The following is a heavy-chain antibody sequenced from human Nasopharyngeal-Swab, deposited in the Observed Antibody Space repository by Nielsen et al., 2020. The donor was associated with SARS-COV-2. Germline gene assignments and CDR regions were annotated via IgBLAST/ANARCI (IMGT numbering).Heavy chain of an antibody. CDR3: ARDPQDIVVVVANYYYGMDV. D-gene: IGHD2-15*01. V-gene: IGHV3-7*01. CDR2: IKQDGSEK. J-gene: IGHJ6*02. Sequence: WIRQPPGKGLEWVANIKQDGSEKYYVDSVKGRFTISRDNAKNSLFLQMNSLRAEDTAVYYCARDPQDIVVVVANYYYGMDVWGQGTLVTVSS.